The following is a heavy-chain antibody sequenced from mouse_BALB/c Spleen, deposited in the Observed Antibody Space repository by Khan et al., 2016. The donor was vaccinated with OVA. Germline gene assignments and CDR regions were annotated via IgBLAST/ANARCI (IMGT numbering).Heavy chain of an antibody. CDR2: IDPSNGNT. CDR3: ARNDGYDVDY. D-gene: IGHD2-2*01. Sequence: VQLQQSGAELGKPGASVKLSCTASGFNIQDTYIHWVKQRPEQGLEWIGRIDPSNGNTKYDPKFQGKATITADTSSNTAYLQLSSLTSEDTAAYYCARNDGYDVDYWGQGTTLTVSS. V-gene: IGHV14-3*02. J-gene: IGHJ2*01. CDR1: GFNIQDTY.